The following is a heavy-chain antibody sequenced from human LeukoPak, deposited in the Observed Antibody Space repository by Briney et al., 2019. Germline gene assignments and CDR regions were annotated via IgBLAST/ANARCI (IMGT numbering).Heavy chain of an antibody. CDR2: MNPNSGNT. CDR1: GYTFTSYD. D-gene: IGHD1-26*01. V-gene: IGHV1-8*01. Sequence: ASVKVSCKASGYTFTSYDINWLRQATGQGLGWMGWMNPNSGNTGSEQKLQGRVTMTTNTSRSTAYKEPSSLRSEDTAVYYCAIRRDKGRGSDCWGQGTLVTVSS. CDR3: AIRRDKGRGSDC. J-gene: IGHJ4*02.